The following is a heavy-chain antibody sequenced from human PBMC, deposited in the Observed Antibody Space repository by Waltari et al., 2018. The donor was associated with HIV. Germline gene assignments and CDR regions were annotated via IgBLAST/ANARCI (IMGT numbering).Heavy chain of an antibody. CDR2: IRSKAYGGTT. J-gene: IGHJ4*02. CDR1: GLTFGDYA. Sequence: EVQLVESGGGLVQPGRSLRLSCPASGLTFGDYAMSWFRQAPGKGLEWVSFIRSKAYGGTTEYAASVKGRFTISRDDSKSIAYLQMNSLKTEDTAVYYCLPDYDILTGYLAFDYWGQGTLVTVSS. CDR3: LPDYDILTGYLAFDY. V-gene: IGHV3-49*03. D-gene: IGHD3-9*01.